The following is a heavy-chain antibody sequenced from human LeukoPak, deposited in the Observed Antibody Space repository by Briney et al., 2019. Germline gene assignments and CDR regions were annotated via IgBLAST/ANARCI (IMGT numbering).Heavy chain of an antibody. V-gene: IGHV4-34*01. CDR2: INHSGNT. Sequence: SETLSLTCAVYGGSFSGYSWSWIRQPPGKGLEWIGEINHSGNTNYNPSLKSRVTISVDTSKNQFSLKLSSVTAADTAVYYCAIRGYYDSSGYPFDYWGQGTLVTVSS. CDR1: GGSFSGYS. D-gene: IGHD3-22*01. CDR3: AIRGYYDSSGYPFDY. J-gene: IGHJ4*02.